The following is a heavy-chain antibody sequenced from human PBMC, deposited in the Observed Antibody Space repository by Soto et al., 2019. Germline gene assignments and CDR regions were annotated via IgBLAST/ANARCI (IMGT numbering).Heavy chain of an antibody. CDR2: ISYDGSNK. CDR3: AKGVVASTHYYYGMDV. Sequence: QVQLVESGGGVVQPGRSLRLSCAASGFTFSSYGMHWVRQAPGKGLEWVAVISYDGSNKYYADSVKGRFTISRDNSKNTLYLQMNSLRLEDTAVYYCAKGVVASTHYYYGMDVWGQGTTVTVSS. V-gene: IGHV3-30*18. D-gene: IGHD2-15*01. CDR1: GFTFSSYG. J-gene: IGHJ6*02.